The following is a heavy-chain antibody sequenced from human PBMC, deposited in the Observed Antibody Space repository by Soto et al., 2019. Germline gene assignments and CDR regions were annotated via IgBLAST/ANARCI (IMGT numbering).Heavy chain of an antibody. V-gene: IGHV1-58*01. CDR3: AADGGGARNGY. CDR1: GFTFTSSA. D-gene: IGHD2-8*01. Sequence: QMQLVQSGPEVKKPGTSVKVSCKASGFTFTSSAVQWVRQARGQRLEWIGWIVVGSGNTNYAQKFQERVTITRDMSTSTAYMELSSLRSEDTAVYYCAADGGGARNGYWGQGTLVTVSS. CDR2: IVVGSGNT. J-gene: IGHJ4*02.